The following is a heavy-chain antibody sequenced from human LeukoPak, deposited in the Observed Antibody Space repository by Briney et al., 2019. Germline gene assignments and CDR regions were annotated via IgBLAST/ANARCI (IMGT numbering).Heavy chain of an antibody. CDR1: GYTFTSYG. CDR3: ARDRSGSYND. Sequence: GASVKVSCKASGYTFTSYGISWVRQAPGQGLEWMGWISAYNGNTNYAQKFQGRVTMTRDTSISTAYMELSRLRSDDTAVYYCARDRSGSYNDWGQGTLVTVSS. CDR2: ISAYNGNT. J-gene: IGHJ4*02. V-gene: IGHV1-18*01. D-gene: IGHD1-26*01.